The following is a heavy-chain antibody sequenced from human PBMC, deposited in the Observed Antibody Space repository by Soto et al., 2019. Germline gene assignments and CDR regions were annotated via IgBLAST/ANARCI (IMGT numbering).Heavy chain of an antibody. CDR3: ARGSYQLLQNWFDP. CDR1: GGSISSGDYY. V-gene: IGHV4-30-4*01. CDR2: IYYSGST. Sequence: PSETLSLTCTVSGGSISSGDYYWSWIRQPPGKGLEWIGYIYYSGSTYYNPSLKSRVTISVDTSKNQSSLKLSSVTAADTAVYYCARGSYQLLQNWFDPWGQGTLVTVS. J-gene: IGHJ5*02. D-gene: IGHD2-2*01.